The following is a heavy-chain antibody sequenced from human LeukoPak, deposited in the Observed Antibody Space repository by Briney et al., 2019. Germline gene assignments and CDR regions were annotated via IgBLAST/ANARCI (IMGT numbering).Heavy chain of an antibody. V-gene: IGHV3-53*01. CDR1: RLTLSSNY. D-gene: IGHD3-10*01. CDR2: IYSGGST. J-gene: IGHJ4*02. Sequence: GGSLRLSCAASRLTLSSNYMSWVRQAPGRGVEWVSVIYSGGSTYYADAVKGRFTLARDNSKNTLYLHKNSLRAEDTAVYDCARASRVWFGELPGYFDYWGQGTVVTVSS. CDR3: ARASRVWFGELPGYFDY.